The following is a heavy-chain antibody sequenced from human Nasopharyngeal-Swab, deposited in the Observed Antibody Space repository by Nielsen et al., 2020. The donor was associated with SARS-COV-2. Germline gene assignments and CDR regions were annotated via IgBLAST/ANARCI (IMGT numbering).Heavy chain of an antibody. J-gene: IGHJ4*02. Sequence: ASVKVSCKASGYIFTSYDISWVRQARGQGLEWMGWIGAYNGNTNYAQKFQDRLTMTTDTSTSTVYMELRGLRSDDTAVYYCARHGVAEDYWGQGTLVTVSS. CDR1: GYIFTSYD. D-gene: IGHD3-3*01. V-gene: IGHV1-18*01. CDR2: IGAYNGNT. CDR3: ARHGVAEDY.